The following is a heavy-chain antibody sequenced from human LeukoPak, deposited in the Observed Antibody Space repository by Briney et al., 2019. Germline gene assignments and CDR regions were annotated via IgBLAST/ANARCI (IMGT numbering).Heavy chain of an antibody. Sequence: GGSLRLSCAASGFTFSSYWMSWVRQAPGKGLEWVANIKQDGSEKYYVDSVKGRFTISRDNAKNSLYLQMNCLRAEDTAVYYCARVVEVPAAQYYYYYYYMDVWGKGTTVTVSS. J-gene: IGHJ6*03. CDR2: IKQDGSEK. D-gene: IGHD2-2*01. V-gene: IGHV3-7*01. CDR3: ARVVEVPAAQYYYYYYYMDV. CDR1: GFTFSSYW.